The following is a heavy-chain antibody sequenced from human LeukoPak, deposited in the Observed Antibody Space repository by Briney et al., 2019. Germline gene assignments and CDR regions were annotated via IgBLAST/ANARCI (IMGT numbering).Heavy chain of an antibody. CDR2: ISAYNGNT. CDR1: GYTFTSYG. V-gene: IGHV1-18*01. Sequence: GESLKVSCQASGYTFTSYGISWVRQAPGQGLEWMGWISAYNGNTNYAQKLQGRVTMTTDTSTSTAYMELRSLGSDDTAVYYCARDRPGTIGWSMDVWGQGTTVTVSS. CDR3: ARDRPGTIGWSMDV. D-gene: IGHD1-7*01. J-gene: IGHJ6*02.